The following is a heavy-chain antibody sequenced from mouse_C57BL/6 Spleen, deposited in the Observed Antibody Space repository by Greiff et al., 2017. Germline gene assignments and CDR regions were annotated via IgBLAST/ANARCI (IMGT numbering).Heavy chain of an antibody. Sequence: QVQLQQSGAELVRPGASVTLSCKASGYTFTDYEMHWVKQTPVHGLEWIGAIVPETGGTAYNQKFKGKAILTADKSSSTAYMELSSLTSEDSAIYYCTRSFITTAYYFDYWGQGTTLTVSS. CDR2: IVPETGGT. J-gene: IGHJ2*01. CDR1: GYTFTDYE. CDR3: TRSFITTAYYFDY. D-gene: IGHD1-1*01. V-gene: IGHV1-15*01.